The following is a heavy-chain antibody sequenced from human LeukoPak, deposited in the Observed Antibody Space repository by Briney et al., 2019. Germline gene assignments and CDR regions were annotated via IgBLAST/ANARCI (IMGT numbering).Heavy chain of an antibody. Sequence: GGSLRLSCAASRFTFSTYGMHWVRQAPGKGLEWVALISYDGINKYYADSVKGRFTVSRDNSKSTLYLQVNSLRAEDTAVYYCARTLWGVREYLDSWGQGTLVTVSS. J-gene: IGHJ4*02. V-gene: IGHV3-30*03. CDR3: ARTLWGVREYLDS. D-gene: IGHD2/OR15-2a*01. CDR1: RFTFSTYG. CDR2: ISYDGINK.